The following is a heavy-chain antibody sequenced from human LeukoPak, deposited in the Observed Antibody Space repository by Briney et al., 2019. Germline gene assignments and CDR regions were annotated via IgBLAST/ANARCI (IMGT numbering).Heavy chain of an antibody. Sequence: GGSLRLSCAASGFTFSSYAMHWVRQAPGKGLEWVAVISYDGSNKYYADSVKGRFAISRDNSKNTLYLQMSSLRAEDTAVYYCARDQYCSGGSCWDYWGQGTLVTVSS. CDR1: GFTFSSYA. J-gene: IGHJ4*02. CDR2: ISYDGSNK. D-gene: IGHD2-15*01. CDR3: ARDQYCSGGSCWDY. V-gene: IGHV3-30*09.